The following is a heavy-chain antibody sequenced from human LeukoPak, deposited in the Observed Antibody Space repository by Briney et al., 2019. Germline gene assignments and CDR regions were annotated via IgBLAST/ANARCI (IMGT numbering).Heavy chain of an antibody. CDR2: IIPIFGTA. CDR1: GGTFSSYA. J-gene: IGHJ5*02. Sequence: GASVKVSCKASGGTFSSYAISWVRQAPGQGLEWMGGIIPIFGTANYAQKFQGRVTITADESTSTAYMELSSLRSEDTAVYYCARALMVPAAMRSGNWFDPWGQGTPVTVSS. CDR3: ARALMVPAAMRSGNWFDP. V-gene: IGHV1-69*13. D-gene: IGHD2-2*01.